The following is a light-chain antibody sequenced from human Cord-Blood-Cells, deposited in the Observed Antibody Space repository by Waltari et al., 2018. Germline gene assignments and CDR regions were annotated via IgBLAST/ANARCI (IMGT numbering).Light chain of an antibody. CDR1: SSDVAGYNY. J-gene: IGLJ3*02. CDR2: DVS. CDR3: SSYTSSSTWV. Sequence: QSALTQPASVSGPPGQSITISCPGTSSDVAGYNYVPWYQQHPGKAPELRIYDVSKRPSGVSNRFSGSKSGNTASLTIAGLQAEDGADYYCSSYTSSSTWVFGGGTKLTVL. V-gene: IGLV2-14*01.